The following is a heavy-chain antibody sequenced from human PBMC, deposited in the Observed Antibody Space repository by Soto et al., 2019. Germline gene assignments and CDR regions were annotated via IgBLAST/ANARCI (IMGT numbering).Heavy chain of an antibody. D-gene: IGHD2-2*01. CDR3: AKGMSRGYCSSTSCPEHAFDI. Sequence: VSGISWNSGSIGYADSVKGRFTISRDNAKNSLYLQMNSLRAEDTALYYCAKGMSRGYCSSTSCPEHAFDIWGQGTMVTVSS. CDR2: ISWNSGSI. J-gene: IGHJ3*02. V-gene: IGHV3-9*01.